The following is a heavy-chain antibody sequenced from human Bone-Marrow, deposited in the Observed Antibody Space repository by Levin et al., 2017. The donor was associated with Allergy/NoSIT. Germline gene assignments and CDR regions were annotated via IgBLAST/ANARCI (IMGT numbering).Heavy chain of an antibody. Sequence: SETLSLTCAVSGYSISSGYYWAWIRQPPGKGLEWIGSIYNSGGSYYNPSLKSRVTISLEMSKNQFSLRLNSVTATDTAVYYCARDQIYERFDPWGQGTLVTVSS. D-gene: IGHD5/OR15-5a*01. J-gene: IGHJ5*02. CDR2: IYNSGGS. CDR3: ARDQIYERFDP. V-gene: IGHV4-38-2*02. CDR1: GYSISSGYY.